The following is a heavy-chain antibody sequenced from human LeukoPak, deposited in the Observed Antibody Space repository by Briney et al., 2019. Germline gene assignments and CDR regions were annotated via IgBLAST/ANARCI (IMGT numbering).Heavy chain of an antibody. CDR2: ISAYNGNT. Sequence: ASVKVSCKASGYTFTSYGISWVRQAPGQGLEWMGWISAYNGNTNYARKLQGRVTMTTDTSTSTAYMELRSLRSDDTAVYYCAAPHPTRYSGYDLYYYYYYGMDVWGQGTTVTVSS. J-gene: IGHJ6*02. CDR3: AAPHPTRYSGYDLYYYYYYGMDV. V-gene: IGHV1-18*01. D-gene: IGHD5-12*01. CDR1: GYTFTSYG.